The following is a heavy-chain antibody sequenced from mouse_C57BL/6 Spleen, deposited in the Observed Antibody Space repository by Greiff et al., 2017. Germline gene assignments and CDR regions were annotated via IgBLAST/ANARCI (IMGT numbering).Heavy chain of an antibody. J-gene: IGHJ2*01. CDR2: SNPSTGGT. CDR1: GYSFTGYY. V-gene: IGHV1-42*01. CDR3: ARRGYYFDY. Sequence: VQLQQSGPELVKPGASVKISCKASGYSFTGYYMNWVKQSPEKSLEWIGESNPSTGGTTYNQKFKAKATLTVDKSSSTAYMQLKSLTSEDSAVYYCARRGYYFDYWGQGTTLTVSS.